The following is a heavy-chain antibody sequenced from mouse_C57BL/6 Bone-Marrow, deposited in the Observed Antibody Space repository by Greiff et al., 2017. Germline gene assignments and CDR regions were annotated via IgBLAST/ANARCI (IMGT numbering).Heavy chain of an antibody. J-gene: IGHJ2*01. Sequence: EVQLQQSGAELVRPGASVKLSCTASGFNIKDDYMHWVKQRPEQGLEWIGWIDPENGDTEYASKFQGKATITADTSSNTAYLQLSSLTSEDTAVYYCTTGGSSWDYWGQGTTLTVSS. CDR2: IDPENGDT. CDR3: TTGGSSWDY. V-gene: IGHV14-4*01. CDR1: GFNIKDDY.